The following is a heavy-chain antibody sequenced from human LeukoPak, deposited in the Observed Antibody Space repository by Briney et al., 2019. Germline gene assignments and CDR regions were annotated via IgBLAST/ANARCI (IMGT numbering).Heavy chain of an antibody. CDR3: ARVRRNDYYDSSGYYYRWFDP. V-gene: IGHV4-59*01. CDR2: IYYSGST. J-gene: IGHJ5*02. Sequence: SETLSLTCTVSGGSISSYYWSWIRQPPGKGLEWIGYIYYSGSTNYNPSLKSRVTISVDTSKNQFSLRLSSVTAADTAVYYCARVRRNDYYDSSGYYYRWFDPWGQGTLVTVSS. CDR1: GGSISSYY. D-gene: IGHD3-22*01.